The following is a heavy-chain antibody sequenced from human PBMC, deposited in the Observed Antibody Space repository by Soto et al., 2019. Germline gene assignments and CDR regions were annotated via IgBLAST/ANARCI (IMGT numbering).Heavy chain of an antibody. Sequence: GGSLTLSCVASGFTFISYEMNWVRQAPGKGLEWVSYITGGGSTIYYRDSVKGRFTISRSNAKNSLYVQMNSLRAEDTAVYYCARVSAAYGMDVWGQGTTVTVSS. CDR2: ITGGGSTI. V-gene: IGHV3-48*03. CDR3: ARVSAAYGMDV. CDR1: GFTFISYE. D-gene: IGHD2-2*01. J-gene: IGHJ6*02.